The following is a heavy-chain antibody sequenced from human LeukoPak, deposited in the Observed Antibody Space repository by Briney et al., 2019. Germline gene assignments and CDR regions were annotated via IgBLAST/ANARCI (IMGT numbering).Heavy chain of an antibody. J-gene: IGHJ4*02. V-gene: IGHV3-53*01. CDR3: ASGGLGTRKYYSDPFHY. CDR2: IYSAGGI. D-gene: IGHD3-10*01. Sequence: GGSLRLSCAASGFTFSSNYIGWVRQAPGKGLEWVSNIYSAGGIYYADSVRGRFTISRDNSKNTVGLQMNSLTVDDTAVYYCASGGLGTRKYYSDPFHYWGQGTLDTVSS. CDR1: GFTFSSNY.